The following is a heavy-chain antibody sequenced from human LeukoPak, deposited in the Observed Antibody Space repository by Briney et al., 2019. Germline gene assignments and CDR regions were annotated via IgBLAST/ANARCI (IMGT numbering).Heavy chain of an antibody. V-gene: IGHV3-66*01. D-gene: IGHD3-10*01. CDR2: IYSGDST. CDR1: GFTVSSYH. J-gene: IGHJ6*02. CDR3: VREMVRAYGMDV. Sequence: GGSLRLSCAASGFTVSSYHMIWVRQAPGKGLEWVSIIYSGDSTYYADSVKGRFTISRDNSKNTLYLQMNSLRAEDTAVYYCVREMVRAYGMDVWGQGTTVTVSS.